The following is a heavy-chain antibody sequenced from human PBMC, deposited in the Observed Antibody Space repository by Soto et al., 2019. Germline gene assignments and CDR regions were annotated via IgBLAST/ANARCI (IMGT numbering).Heavy chain of an antibody. CDR3: ARGPRGNIVVVPAANIAFSLDY. Sequence: PGGSLRLSCAASGFTFSSYAMSWVRQAPGKGLEWVSAISGSGRSKYYADSVKGRFTISRDNSKNTLYLQMNSLRAEDTAVYYGARGPRGNIVVVPAANIAFSLDYWGQGTLVTVSS. V-gene: IGHV3-23*01. CDR1: GFTFSSYA. J-gene: IGHJ4*02. CDR2: ISGSGRSK. D-gene: IGHD2-2*01.